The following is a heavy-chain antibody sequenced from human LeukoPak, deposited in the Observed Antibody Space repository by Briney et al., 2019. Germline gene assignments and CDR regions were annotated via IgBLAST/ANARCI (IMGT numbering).Heavy chain of an antibody. CDR2: MHPGNGNT. CDR3: AREGSYCVGGDCYSFDF. D-gene: IGHD2-21*02. J-gene: IGHJ4*02. Sequence: ASVKVSCKASGYRFISNYIQWVRQAPGLGPEWVGWMHPGNGNTRYAEKFQGRVTMTRDNSINTAYLDLNSLRSDDTAVYYCAREGSYCVGGDCYSFDFWGQGTLITVSS. CDR1: GYRFISNY. V-gene: IGHV1-2*02.